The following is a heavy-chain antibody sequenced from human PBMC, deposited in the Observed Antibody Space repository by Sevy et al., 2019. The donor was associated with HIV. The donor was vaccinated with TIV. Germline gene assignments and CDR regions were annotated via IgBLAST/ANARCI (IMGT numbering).Heavy chain of an antibody. CDR3: ARHLPAYFYYYYMDV. CDR2: VYSGGST. Sequence: SETLSLTCTVSGDSISSNAFYWGWLRQPPGKGLEWIGSVYSGGSTYYNPSLKSRVTISVDTSKNQFSLKLSSVTAADTAVYYCARHLPAYFYYYYMDVWGKGTTVTVSS. CDR1: GDSISSNAFY. J-gene: IGHJ6*03. V-gene: IGHV4-39*01.